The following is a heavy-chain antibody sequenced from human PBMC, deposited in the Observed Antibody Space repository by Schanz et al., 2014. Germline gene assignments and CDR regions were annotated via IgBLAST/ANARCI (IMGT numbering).Heavy chain of an antibody. D-gene: IGHD2-15*01. CDR2: IIPVLAIA. J-gene: IGHJ3*02. V-gene: IGHV1-69*02. Sequence: QVQLVQSGAEVKKPGSSMKVSCTASGGTFSSYTISWIRQAPGQGLEWMGRIIPVLAIADYAQKFQGRVTITADKSTSTASMELSSLRSDDTAVYYCARGGGPEDVFDIWGQGTILTDSS. CDR3: ARGGGPEDVFDI. CDR1: GGTFSSYT.